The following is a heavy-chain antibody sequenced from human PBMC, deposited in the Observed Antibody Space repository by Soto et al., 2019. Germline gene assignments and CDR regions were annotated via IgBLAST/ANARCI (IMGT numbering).Heavy chain of an antibody. CDR3: ARGRSLTYYDILTGYSD. CDR2: ISGSGGST. Sequence: EVQLLESGGGLVQPGGSLRLSCAASGFTFSSYAMSWVRQAPGKGLEWVSAISGSGGSTYYADSVKGRFTISRDNSKNTLYLQMNSLRAEDTAVYYCARGRSLTYYDILTGYSDWGQGTLVTVSS. D-gene: IGHD3-9*01. V-gene: IGHV3-23*01. J-gene: IGHJ4*02. CDR1: GFTFSSYA.